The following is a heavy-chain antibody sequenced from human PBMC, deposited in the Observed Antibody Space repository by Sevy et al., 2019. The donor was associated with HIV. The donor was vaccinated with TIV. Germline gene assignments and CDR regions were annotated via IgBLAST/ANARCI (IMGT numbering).Heavy chain of an antibody. CDR2: FFSGGTT. V-gene: IGHV3-66*01. D-gene: IGHD6-13*01. CDR3: ARESSSTWQAGYYGLAV. J-gene: IGHJ6*02. CDR1: GFTVSSDY. Sequence: RGCLRLSCAASGFTVSSDYMTWVRQAPGKGLERVSVFFSGGTTYYAESVKGRFTISRDNSKNTIYLQMNSLRAEDTAAYYCARESSSTWQAGYYGLAVWGQGTTVTVSS.